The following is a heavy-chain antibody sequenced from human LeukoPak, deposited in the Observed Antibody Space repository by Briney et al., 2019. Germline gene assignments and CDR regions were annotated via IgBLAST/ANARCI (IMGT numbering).Heavy chain of an antibody. J-gene: IGHJ4*02. CDR2: ISYDGSNK. Sequence: GGSLRLSCAASGFTFSSYAMHWVRQAPGKGLEWVAVISYDGSNKYYADSVKGRFTISRDNSKNTLYLQMNSLRAEDTAVYYCARDGNHYDFWSGYQPYWGQGTLVTVSP. CDR3: ARDGNHYDFWSGYQPY. V-gene: IGHV3-30*04. D-gene: IGHD3-3*01. CDR1: GFTFSSYA.